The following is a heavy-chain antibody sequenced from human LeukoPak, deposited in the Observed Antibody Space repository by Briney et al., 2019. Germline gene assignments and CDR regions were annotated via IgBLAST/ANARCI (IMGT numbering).Heavy chain of an antibody. J-gene: IGHJ5*02. Sequence: ASVKLSCKSSGYTFTSYYMHWVRQAPGQGLEWMGIMNPSGGRTSYSQKFQGRVTMTRDTSTSTVYMELSSLRSEDTAVYYCARAGGGENYDFWSGTNWFDPWGQGTLVTVSS. D-gene: IGHD3-3*01. CDR3: ARAGGGENYDFWSGTNWFDP. V-gene: IGHV1-46*01. CDR2: MNPSGGRT. CDR1: GYTFTSYY.